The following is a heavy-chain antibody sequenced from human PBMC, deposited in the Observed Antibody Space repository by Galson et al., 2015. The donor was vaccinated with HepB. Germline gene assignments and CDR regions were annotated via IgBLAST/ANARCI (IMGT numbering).Heavy chain of an antibody. CDR3: ARATINTTPPFDY. J-gene: IGHJ4*02. CDR1: GYTFTSYA. CDR2: INAGNGNT. D-gene: IGHD1-26*01. Sequence: SVKVSCKASGYTFTSYAMHWVRQAPGQRLEWMGWINAGNGNTKYSQKFQGRVTITRDTSASTAYMELSSLRSEDTAVYYCARATINTTPPFDYWGQGTLVTISS. V-gene: IGHV1-3*01.